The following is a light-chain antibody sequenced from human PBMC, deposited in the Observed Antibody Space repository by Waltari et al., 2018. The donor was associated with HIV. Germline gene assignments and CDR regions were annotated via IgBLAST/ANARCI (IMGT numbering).Light chain of an antibody. CDR2: SHS. V-gene: IGKV2-40*01. CDR3: MQRIAGPVT. CDR1: QSLLDRDDEITY. J-gene: IGKJ5*01. Sequence: DIVMTQSTNSLSVTPGDTASTSCRSSQSLLDRDDEITYSCCFLQRPGQSPQPLIYSHSYRASGVPVRFSGGGSGTNFTLKINKMEAGDFGGYFCMQRIAGPVTFGQGTGLEIK.